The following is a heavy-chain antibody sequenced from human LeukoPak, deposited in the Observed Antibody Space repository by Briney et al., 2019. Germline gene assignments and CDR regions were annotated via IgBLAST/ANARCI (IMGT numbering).Heavy chain of an antibody. Sequence: ASVKVSCEATGYTFTSYYMHWVRQAPGQGLEWMGIINPSGGSTSYAQKFQGRVTMTRDMSTSTVYMELSSLRSEDTAVYYCARDIVVVPAATGYNWFDPWGQGTLVTVSS. D-gene: IGHD2-2*01. V-gene: IGHV1-46*01. J-gene: IGHJ5*02. CDR2: INPSGGST. CDR1: GYTFTSYY. CDR3: ARDIVVVPAATGYNWFDP.